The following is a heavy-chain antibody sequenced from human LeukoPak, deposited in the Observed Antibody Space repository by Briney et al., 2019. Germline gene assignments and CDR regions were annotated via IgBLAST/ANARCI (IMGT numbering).Heavy chain of an antibody. V-gene: IGHV3-23*01. CDR3: AKEIGAGGTPSFDY. CDR2: ISGSGGI. Sequence: TGGSLRLSCGASGFTFSSYAISWVRQAPGKGLEWVSGISGSGGIYYLDSVKGRFTISRDNSKNMLHLEMNSLKVEDTAIYYCAKEIGAGGTPSFDYWGQGILVSVSS. CDR1: GFTFSSYA. D-gene: IGHD6-13*01. J-gene: IGHJ4*02.